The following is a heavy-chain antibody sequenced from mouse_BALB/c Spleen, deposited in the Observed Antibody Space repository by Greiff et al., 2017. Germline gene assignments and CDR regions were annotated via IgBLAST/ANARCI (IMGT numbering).Heavy chain of an antibody. V-gene: IGHV5-17*02. D-gene: IGHD1-2*01. CDR2: ISSGSSTI. CDR3: ARGYGYVGYYAMDY. Sequence: DVKLVESGGGLVQPGGSRKLSCAASGFTFSSFGMHWVRQAPEKGLEWVAYISSGSSTIYYADTVKGRFTISRDNPKNTLFLQMTSLRSEDTAMYYCARGYGYVGYYAMDYWGQGTSVTVSS. J-gene: IGHJ4*01. CDR1: GFTFSSFG.